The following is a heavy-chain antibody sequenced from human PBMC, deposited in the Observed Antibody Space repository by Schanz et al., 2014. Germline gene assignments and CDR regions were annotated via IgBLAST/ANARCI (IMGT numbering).Heavy chain of an antibody. V-gene: IGHV1-46*01. CDR1: GYSFTSYY. Sequence: QVQLVQSGAEVKKPGASVKVSCKAFGYSFTSYYIHWVRQAPGQGLEWMATINPSGGSTSFAQKFQCRVTMHRATTTSTVNMELTSLRSEDTAGYYCARDPYSASYFPSPPLYGLDVWGQGTTVTVSS. J-gene: IGHJ6*02. CDR2: INPSGGST. D-gene: IGHD1-26*01. CDR3: ARDPYSASYFPSPPLYGLDV.